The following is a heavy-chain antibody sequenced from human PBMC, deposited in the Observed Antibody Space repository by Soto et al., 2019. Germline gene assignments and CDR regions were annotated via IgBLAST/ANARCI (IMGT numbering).Heavy chain of an antibody. V-gene: IGHV1-69*02. Sequence: QVQLVQSGAEVKKPGSSVKVSCKASGGTFSSYTISWVRQAPGQGLEWMGRIIPILGIANYAQKFQGRVTITADKSTSIGYMELSSLRSEDTAVYYCARGEGSTTVATPHDYWGQGTLVTVSS. J-gene: IGHJ4*02. CDR1: GGTFSSYT. D-gene: IGHD4-17*01. CDR2: IIPILGIA. CDR3: ARGEGSTTVATPHDY.